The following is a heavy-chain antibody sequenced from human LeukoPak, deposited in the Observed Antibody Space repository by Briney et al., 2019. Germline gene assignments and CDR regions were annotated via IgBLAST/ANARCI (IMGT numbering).Heavy chain of an antibody. Sequence: GRPLRLSCAASGFTFSNYAMHWVRQAPDKGLEWVAVISYDGRDKYYADSVKGRFTISRDNSKNTLYLQMNSLRVEDTALYYCASLDYDSSGSHDYWGQGALVTVSS. CDR3: ASLDYDSSGSHDY. J-gene: IGHJ4*02. D-gene: IGHD3-22*01. CDR2: ISYDGRDK. CDR1: GFTFSNYA. V-gene: IGHV3-30*04.